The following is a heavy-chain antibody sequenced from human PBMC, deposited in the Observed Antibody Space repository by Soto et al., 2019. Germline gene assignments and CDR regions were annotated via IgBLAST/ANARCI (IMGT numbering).Heavy chain of an antibody. CDR1: SGSIDTTNW. J-gene: IGHJ6*02. CDR3: ARRTWGMDV. D-gene: IGHD3-16*01. Sequence: QVQLQESGPGLVKPSGTLSLTCAVSSGSIDTTNWWSWVRQPPGKGLEWIGEIFHSGNTYYNPSQASRVTISVDTSKNQFSRNLRSVHAADTAVYYCARRTWGMDVWGQGTTVTVSS. V-gene: IGHV4-4*02. CDR2: IFHSGNT.